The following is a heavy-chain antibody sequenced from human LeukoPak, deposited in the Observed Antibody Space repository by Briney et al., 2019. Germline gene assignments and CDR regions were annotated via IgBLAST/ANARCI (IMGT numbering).Heavy chain of an antibody. D-gene: IGHD3-3*01. J-gene: IGHJ4*02. CDR1: GYTFTSYG. V-gene: IGHV1-18*01. Sequence: ASVKVSCKASGYTFTSYGISWVRQAPGQGLEWMGWISAYNGNTNYAQKLQGRVTMTTDTSTSTAYMELRSLRSDDTAVYYCARERYYDFWSGYYFHFDYWGQGTLVTVSS. CDR2: ISAYNGNT. CDR3: ARERYYDFWSGYYFHFDY.